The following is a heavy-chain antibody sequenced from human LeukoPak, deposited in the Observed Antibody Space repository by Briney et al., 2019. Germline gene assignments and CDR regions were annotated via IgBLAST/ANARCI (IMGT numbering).Heavy chain of an antibody. D-gene: IGHD6-19*01. CDR1: GYTLTELS. Sequence: ASVKVSCKVSGYTLTELSMHWARQAPGKGLEWMGGFDPEDGETIYAQKFQGRVTMTEDTSTDTAYMELSSLRSEDTAVYYCATPHSGWSPFDYWGQGTLVTVSS. CDR3: ATPHSGWSPFDY. V-gene: IGHV1-24*01. CDR2: FDPEDGET. J-gene: IGHJ4*02.